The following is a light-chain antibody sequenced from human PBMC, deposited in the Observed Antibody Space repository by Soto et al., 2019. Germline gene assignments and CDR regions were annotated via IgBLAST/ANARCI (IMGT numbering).Light chain of an antibody. V-gene: IGKV3-11*01. J-gene: IGKJ4*01. CDR3: QQRSDWPLT. Sequence: EIVLTQSPATLSLSPGERATLSCRASQSVSSYLAWYQQKPGQAPRLVIYSSSNRATGIPARFSGSGSGTDFTLTISSLEPEDFAVYYCQQRSDWPLTFSGGTKVEIK. CDR2: SSS. CDR1: QSVSSY.